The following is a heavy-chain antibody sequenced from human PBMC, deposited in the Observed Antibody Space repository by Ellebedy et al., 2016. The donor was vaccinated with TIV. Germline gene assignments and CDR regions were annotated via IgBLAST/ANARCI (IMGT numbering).Heavy chain of an antibody. CDR1: GYTFTSYG. D-gene: IGHD6-19*01. V-gene: IGHV1-18*01. J-gene: IGHJ3*02. CDR2: ISAYNGNT. Sequence: ASVKVSCKASGYTFTSYGISWVRQAPGQGLEWMGWISAYNGNTSYAQKLQGRVTMTTDTSTSTAYMELRSLRSDDTAVYYCARARLVRVTFDIWGQGTMVTVSS. CDR3: ARARLVRVTFDI.